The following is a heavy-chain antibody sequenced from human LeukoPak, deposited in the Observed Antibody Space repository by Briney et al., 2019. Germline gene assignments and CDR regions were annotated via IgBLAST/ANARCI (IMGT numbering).Heavy chain of an antibody. CDR3: AKDPRYYYDSSGYPDY. Sequence: GGSLRLSCAASGFTFDDYAMHWVQQAPGKGLEWVSGISWNSGSIGYADSVKGRFTISRDNAKNSLYLQMNSLRAEDTALYYCAKDPRYYYDSSGYPDYWGQGTLVTVSS. CDR2: ISWNSGSI. V-gene: IGHV3-9*01. CDR1: GFTFDDYA. D-gene: IGHD3-22*01. J-gene: IGHJ4*02.